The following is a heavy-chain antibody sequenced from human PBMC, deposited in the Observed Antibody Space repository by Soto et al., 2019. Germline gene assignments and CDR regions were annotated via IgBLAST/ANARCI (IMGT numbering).Heavy chain of an antibody. CDR1: GGSISSSSYY. D-gene: IGHD3-10*01. CDR2: IYYSGST. J-gene: IGHJ5*02. V-gene: IGHV4-39*01. Sequence: PSETPSLTCTVSGGSISSSSYYWGWIRQPPGKGLEWIGSIYYSGSTYYNPSLKSRVTISVDTSKNQFSLKLSSVTAADTAVYYCARHVITMVRGNWFDPWGQGTLVTVSS. CDR3: ARHVITMVRGNWFDP.